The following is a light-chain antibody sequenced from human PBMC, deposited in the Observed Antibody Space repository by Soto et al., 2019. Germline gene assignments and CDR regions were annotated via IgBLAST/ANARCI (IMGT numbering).Light chain of an antibody. CDR1: QSISDN. CDR2: GAS. J-gene: IGKJ4*01. Sequence: EIVMTPSPATLAVSPGEGATLSVSASQSISDNLAWYQQKPGQAPRLLIYGASTRATGIPARFSGCGSGTEFTLTISSLQSEDFAVYYCQQYNNWPRVTFGGGTKVDIK. CDR3: QQYNNWPRVT. V-gene: IGKV3-15*01.